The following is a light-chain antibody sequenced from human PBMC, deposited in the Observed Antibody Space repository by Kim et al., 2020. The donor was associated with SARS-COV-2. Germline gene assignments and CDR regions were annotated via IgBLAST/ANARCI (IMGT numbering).Light chain of an antibody. CDR1: QGISNY. CDR2: AAS. Sequence: ASVGDGGTITSRASQGISNYLAWYQQRPRKVPKLLIFAASSLQAGVPSRFSGSGSGTDFTLTISSLQPEDVATYYYQKYDRSPVTFGPGTKVDIK. CDR3: QKYDRSPVT. J-gene: IGKJ3*01. V-gene: IGKV1-27*01.